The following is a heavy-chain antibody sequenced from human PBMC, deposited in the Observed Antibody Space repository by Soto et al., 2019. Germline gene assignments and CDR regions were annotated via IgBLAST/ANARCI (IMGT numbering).Heavy chain of an antibody. D-gene: IGHD2-15*01. CDR1: VFTLSRHW. CDR2: INDDGNNK. J-gene: IGHJ5*02. CDR3: AKEVYWA. Sequence: PGGSLRLSCVVSVFTLSRHWMHWVRQGPGKGLVWVSLINDDGNNKFYADSVKGRFTISRDNSKNTLYLQMNSLRAEDTAVYYCAKEVYWAWGQGTLVTVSS. V-gene: IGHV3-74*01.